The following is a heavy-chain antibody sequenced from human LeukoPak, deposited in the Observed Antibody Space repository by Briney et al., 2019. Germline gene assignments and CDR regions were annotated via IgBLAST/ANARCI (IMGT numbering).Heavy chain of an antibody. V-gene: IGHV1-2*02. J-gene: IGHJ4*02. Sequence: ASVKVSCKASGYTFTGYYIHWVRQAPGQGLEWMGWINPHSGGTNYAQKFQGRVTMTRDTSISPAYMEVSRLRSDHTAVYYCTRGTGAPNYFDFWGQGTLVTVSS. D-gene: IGHD7-27*01. CDR2: INPHSGGT. CDR1: GYTFTGYY. CDR3: TRGTGAPNYFDF.